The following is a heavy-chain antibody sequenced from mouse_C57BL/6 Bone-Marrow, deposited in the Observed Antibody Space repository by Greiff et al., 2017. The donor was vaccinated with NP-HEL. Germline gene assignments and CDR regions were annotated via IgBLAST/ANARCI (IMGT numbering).Heavy chain of an antibody. V-gene: IGHV5-6*01. CDR2: ISSGGSYT. D-gene: IGHD2-3*01. CDR1: GFTFSSYG. Sequence: EAQGVESGGDLVKPGGSLKLSCAASGFTFSSYGMSWVRQTPDKRLEWVATISSGGSYTYYPDSVKGRFTISRDNAKNTLYLQMSSLKSEDTAMYYCARHDGYTYYFDYWGQGTTLTVSS. J-gene: IGHJ2*01. CDR3: ARHDGYTYYFDY.